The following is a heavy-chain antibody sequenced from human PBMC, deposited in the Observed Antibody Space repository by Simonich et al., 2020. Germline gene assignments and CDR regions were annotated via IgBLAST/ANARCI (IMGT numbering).Heavy chain of an antibody. Sequence: QVQLVQSGAEVKKPGASVKVSCKASGYTFPGYYMHWVRQAPGQGLEWMGWINPNSGGTNYAQKFQGRVTMTRDTSISTAYMELSRLRSDDTAVYYCARDLRGSYYYYYYMDVWGKGTTVTVSS. CDR1: GYTFPGYY. V-gene: IGHV1-2*02. CDR2: INPNSGGT. D-gene: IGHD1-26*01. CDR3: ARDLRGSYYYYYYMDV. J-gene: IGHJ6*03.